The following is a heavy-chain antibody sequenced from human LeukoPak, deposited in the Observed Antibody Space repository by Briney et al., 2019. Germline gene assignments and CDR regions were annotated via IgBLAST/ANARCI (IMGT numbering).Heavy chain of an antibody. CDR1: GYTFTSYA. V-gene: IGHV1-3*01. J-gene: IGHJ4*02. D-gene: IGHD3-10*01. CDR2: INAGNGNT. Sequence: GASVKVSCKASGYTFTSYAMHWVRQTPGQRLEWMGWINAGNGNTKYSQKFQGRVTITRDTSASTAYMELSSLRSEDTAVYYCARGSTLLLWFGESDYWGQGTLVTVSS. CDR3: ARGSTLLLWFGESDY.